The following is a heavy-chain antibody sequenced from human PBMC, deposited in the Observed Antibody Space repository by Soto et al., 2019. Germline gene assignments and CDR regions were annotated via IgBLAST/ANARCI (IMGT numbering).Heavy chain of an antibody. D-gene: IGHD3-3*02. Sequence: QVQLVQSGAEVKKPGSSVKVSCKASGGTFSSYAISWVRQAPGQGLEWMGGVIPISDTTYYGQKFQGRVTITADESTSTAYKDPSSLRSEDTDEYYCAGSQGISISLETRYYYYYDMDVWGQGTTVTVSS. CDR2: VIPISDTT. J-gene: IGHJ6*02. V-gene: IGHV1-69*01. CDR1: GGTFSSYA. CDR3: AGSQGISISLETRYYYYYDMDV.